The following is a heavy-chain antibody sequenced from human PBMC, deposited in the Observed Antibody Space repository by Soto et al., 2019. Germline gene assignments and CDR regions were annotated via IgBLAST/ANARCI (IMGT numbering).Heavy chain of an antibody. CDR1: GFTFSDSA. Sequence: EVQLVESGGGLVQPGGSLKLSCAASGFTFSDSAIHWVRQASGKGPEWVGRIRTKVNTYATAYAASVKGRFTISRDDSMKTAYLQMNSLKTEDTAVYYCTRRRDWTAMDPLDYWGQGTLVTVSS. V-gene: IGHV3-73*02. J-gene: IGHJ4*02. CDR2: IRTKVNTYAT. D-gene: IGHD5-18*01. CDR3: TRRRDWTAMDPLDY.